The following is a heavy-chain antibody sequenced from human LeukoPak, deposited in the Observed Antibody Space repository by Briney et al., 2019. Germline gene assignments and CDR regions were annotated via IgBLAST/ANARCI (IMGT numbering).Heavy chain of an antibody. CDR1: GGSFSGYY. J-gene: IGHJ4*02. D-gene: IGHD2-2*01. CDR2: INHSGST. V-gene: IGHV4-34*01. Sequence: SETLSLTCAVYGGSFSGYYRSWIRQPPGKGLEWIGEINHSGSTNYNPSLKSRVTISVDTPKNQFSLKLSSVTAADTAVYYCARRDCSSTSCSFDYWGQGTLVTVSS. CDR3: ARRDCSSTSCSFDY.